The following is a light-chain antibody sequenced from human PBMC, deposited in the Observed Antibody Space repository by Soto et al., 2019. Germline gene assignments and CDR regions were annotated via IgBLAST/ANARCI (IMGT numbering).Light chain of an antibody. CDR2: EVS. CDR1: SSDVGGYNY. Sequence: QSALTQPPSASGSPGQSVTISCTGTSSDVGGYNYVSWYQQHPGKAPKLMIYEVSKRPSGAPDRFSGSKSGNTASLTVSGLQAEDEADYYCSSYAGSNNVGFGGGTKLTVL. V-gene: IGLV2-8*01. CDR3: SSYAGSNNVG. J-gene: IGLJ2*01.